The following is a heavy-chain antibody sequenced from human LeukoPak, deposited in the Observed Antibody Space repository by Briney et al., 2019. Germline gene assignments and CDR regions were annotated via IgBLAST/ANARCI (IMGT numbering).Heavy chain of an antibody. CDR3: ARTSTGNAIDM. CDR2: INSDGAST. J-gene: IGHJ3*02. Sequence: GGSLRLSCAASGFTFSSYWMHWVRRAPGKGLVWVSRINSDGASTSHADSVKGRLTISRDNAKNTLYLQMNSLRVEDTAVYYCARTSTGNAIDMWGQGTMVTVSS. CDR1: GFTFSSYW. V-gene: IGHV3-74*01. D-gene: IGHD1-1*01.